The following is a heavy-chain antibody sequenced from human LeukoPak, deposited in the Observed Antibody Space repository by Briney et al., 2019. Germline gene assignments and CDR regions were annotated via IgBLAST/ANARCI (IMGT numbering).Heavy chain of an antibody. V-gene: IGHV1-69*01. D-gene: IGHD4/OR15-4a*01. Sequence: SVXVSCKXXGGTFSSYAISWVRQAPGQGLEWMGGIIPIFGTANYAQKFQGRVTITADESTSTAYMELSSLRSEDTAVYYCARGGAKVFPFDPWGQGTLVTVSS. CDR1: GGTFSSYA. CDR3: ARGGAKVFPFDP. CDR2: IIPIFGTA. J-gene: IGHJ5*02.